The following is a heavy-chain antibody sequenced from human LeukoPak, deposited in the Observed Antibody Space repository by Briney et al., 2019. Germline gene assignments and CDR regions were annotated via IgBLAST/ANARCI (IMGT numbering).Heavy chain of an antibody. CDR2: ISGSGGST. J-gene: IGHJ5*02. V-gene: IGHV3-23*01. D-gene: IGHD3-22*01. CDR1: GFTFSSYA. Sequence: GGSLRLSCAASGFTFSSYAMSWVRQAPGKGLEWVSAISGSGGSTYYADSVKGRFTISRDNSKNTLYLQMNSLRAEDTAVYYCAKDPLSTVVVTNNWFDPWGQGTLVTVSS. CDR3: AKDPLSTVVVTNNWFDP.